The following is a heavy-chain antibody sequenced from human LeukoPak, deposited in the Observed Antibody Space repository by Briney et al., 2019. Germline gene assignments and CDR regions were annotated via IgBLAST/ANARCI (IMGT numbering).Heavy chain of an antibody. Sequence: PSETLSLTCAVYGGSFSGYYWSWIRQPPGKGLEWIGEINHSGSTNYNPSLKSRVTISVDTSKNQFSLKLSSVTAADTVVYYCARDKRSGYYLYYYYGMDVWGQGTTVTVSS. CDR3: ARDKRSGYYLYYYYGMDV. V-gene: IGHV4-34*01. CDR2: INHSGST. J-gene: IGHJ6*02. CDR1: GGSFSGYY. D-gene: IGHD3-22*01.